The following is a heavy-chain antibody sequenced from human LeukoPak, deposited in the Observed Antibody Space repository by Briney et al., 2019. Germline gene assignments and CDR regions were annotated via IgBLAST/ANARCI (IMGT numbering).Heavy chain of an antibody. D-gene: IGHD3-9*01. CDR2: TYYSGST. Sequence: SETLSLTCTVSGGSISSGGYYWSWIRQHPGKGLEWIGYTYYSGSTYYNPSLKSRVTISVDTSKNQFSLKLSSVTAADTAVYYCARAIYFRLNYYYGMDVWGQGTTVTVSS. V-gene: IGHV4-31*03. CDR3: ARAIYFRLNYYYGMDV. J-gene: IGHJ6*02. CDR1: GGSISSGGYY.